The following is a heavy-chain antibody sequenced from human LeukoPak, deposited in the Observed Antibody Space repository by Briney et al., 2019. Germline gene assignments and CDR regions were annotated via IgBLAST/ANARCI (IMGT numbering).Heavy chain of an antibody. CDR2: IYTSGST. V-gene: IGHV4-61*02. CDR3: ARVARWIYFFDY. J-gene: IGHJ4*02. CDR1: GGSISSGSYY. D-gene: IGHD2-2*03. Sequence: SQTLSLTCTVSGGSISSGSYYWSWIRQPAGKGLEWIGRIYTSGSTNYNPSLKSRVTISVDTPKNQFSLKLSSVTAADTAVYYCARVARWIYFFDYWGQGTLVTVSS.